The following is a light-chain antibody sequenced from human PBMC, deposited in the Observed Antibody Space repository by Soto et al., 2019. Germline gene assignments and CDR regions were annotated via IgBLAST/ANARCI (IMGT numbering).Light chain of an antibody. Sequence: QSFLTQPASVPGSPGQSITISCTGSGRDIGAYDYVSWYQQHPGKAPKLLIYGVKNRPSGVSYRFSASKSAFTASLTISGLQAEDEAHYYCSSYTTSYFYVFGPGTKVTVL. CDR1: GRDIGAYDY. CDR3: SSYTTSYFYV. V-gene: IGLV2-14*01. J-gene: IGLJ1*01. CDR2: GVK.